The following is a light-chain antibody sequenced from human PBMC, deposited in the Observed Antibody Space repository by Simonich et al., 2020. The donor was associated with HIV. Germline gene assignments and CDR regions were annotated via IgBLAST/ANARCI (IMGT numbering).Light chain of an antibody. CDR2: AAS. Sequence: DIQMTQSPSSVSASVGDRVTITCRASQGISSWLACYQQKPGKAPKLLIYAASSLQSGVPSRFSGSGSGTDFTLTISSLQAEDVAVYFCQQCHTHPHTFGQGTKVEIK. CDR3: QQCHTHPHT. CDR1: QGISSW. J-gene: IGKJ2*01. V-gene: IGKV1-12*01.